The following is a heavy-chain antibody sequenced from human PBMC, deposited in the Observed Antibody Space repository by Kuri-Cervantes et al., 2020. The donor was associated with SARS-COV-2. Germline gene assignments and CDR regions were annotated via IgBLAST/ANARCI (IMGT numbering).Heavy chain of an antibody. CDR2: ISYDGSNK. CDR1: GFTFSSYA. Sequence: GGSLRLSCAASGFTFSSYAMHWVRQAPGKGLEWVAVISYDGSNKYYADPVKGRFTISRDNAKNSLYLQMNSLKTEDTAVYYCTTLIDYWGQGALVTVSS. J-gene: IGHJ4*02. V-gene: IGHV3-30-3*01. CDR3: TTLIDY.